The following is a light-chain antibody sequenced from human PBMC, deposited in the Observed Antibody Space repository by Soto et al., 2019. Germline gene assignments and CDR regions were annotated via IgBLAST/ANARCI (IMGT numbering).Light chain of an antibody. Sequence: EVVMTQSPATLSVSAGERATLSCRASQSVSTNLAWYQQKVGQAPRLLMYGASVRATGVPTRFSGSGSGTVFTLTISSLQSEDFAVYFCQQYNNWPPWTFGQGTKVDI. J-gene: IGKJ1*01. CDR1: QSVSTN. CDR3: QQYNNWPPWT. V-gene: IGKV3-15*01. CDR2: GAS.